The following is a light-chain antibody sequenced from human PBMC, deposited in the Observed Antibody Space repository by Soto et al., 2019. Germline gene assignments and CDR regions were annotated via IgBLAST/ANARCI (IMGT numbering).Light chain of an antibody. CDR2: EVS. J-gene: IGLJ2*01. CDR3: SSYAGSNNLL. Sequence: QSALTQPPSASGSPGQSVTISCTGTSSDVGAYNYVSWYLQHPGKAPKLMIYEVSKRPSGVPDRFSGSKSGNTASLTVSGLQAEEEADYYCSSYAGSNNLLFGGGTKLTVL. V-gene: IGLV2-8*01. CDR1: SSDVGAYNY.